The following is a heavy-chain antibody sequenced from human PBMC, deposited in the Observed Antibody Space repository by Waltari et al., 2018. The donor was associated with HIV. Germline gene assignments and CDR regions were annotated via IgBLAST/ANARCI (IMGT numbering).Heavy chain of an antibody. J-gene: IGHJ3*02. CDR1: GFTFSSYA. D-gene: IGHD3-22*01. V-gene: IGHV3-23*01. CDR2: ISGSGGRT. Sequence: EVQLLESGGGLVQPGGSLRLSCAASGFTFSSYAMSWVRQAPGKGLEWVSAISGSGGRTYNADTGKGRFTISRDKSKKTLYLQMNSLRAEDTAVYDCAKSFRITMIVVVGDAFDIWGQGTMVTVSS. CDR3: AKSFRITMIVVVGDAFDI.